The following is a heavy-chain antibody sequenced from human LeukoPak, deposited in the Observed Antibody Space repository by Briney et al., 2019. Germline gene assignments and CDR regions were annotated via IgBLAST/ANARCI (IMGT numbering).Heavy chain of an antibody. J-gene: IGHJ4*02. D-gene: IGHD2-15*01. CDR2: IYYSGST. Sequence: SETLSLTHTLCCGPIRSRCDYDRWIRQPPGKGLEWIGSIYYSGSTYYNPSLKSRVTISIGTSKNQFSLKLSSVTAADTAVHYYPSTMYSLYYYWGQGTLVTVSS. CDR3: PSTMYSLYYY. V-gene: IGHV4-39*01. CDR1: CGPIRSRCDY.